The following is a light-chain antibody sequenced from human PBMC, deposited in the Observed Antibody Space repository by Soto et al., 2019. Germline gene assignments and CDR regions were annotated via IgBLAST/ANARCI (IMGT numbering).Light chain of an antibody. CDR1: QSVGSD. Sequence: EIMMTQSPATLSVSQGERATLSCRASQSVGSDLAWYQQKPGQAPRLLIYGASSRATGIPDRFSGSGSGTDFTLTISRLEPEDFAVYYCQQYGSSPITFGQGTKVDI. J-gene: IGKJ1*01. CDR3: QQYGSSPIT. CDR2: GAS. V-gene: IGKV3-20*01.